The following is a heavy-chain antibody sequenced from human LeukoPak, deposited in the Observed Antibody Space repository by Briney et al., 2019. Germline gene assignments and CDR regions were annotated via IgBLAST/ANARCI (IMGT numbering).Heavy chain of an antibody. Sequence: PGGSLRLSCAASGFTFSDHYMDWVRQAPGKGLEWVGRSRNKPKGYTTEYAASGKGRFTISRDDSMNSLYLQMNSLRTEDTAVYYCARGASVTTDYRYGMDVWGQGTTVSVSS. CDR2: SRNKPKGYTT. CDR1: GFTFSDHY. J-gene: IGHJ6*02. CDR3: ARGASVTTDYRYGMDV. D-gene: IGHD4-17*01. V-gene: IGHV3-72*01.